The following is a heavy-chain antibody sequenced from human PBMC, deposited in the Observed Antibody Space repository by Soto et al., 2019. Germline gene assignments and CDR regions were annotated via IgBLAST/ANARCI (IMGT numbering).Heavy chain of an antibody. V-gene: IGHV1-8*01. CDR3: ARGNPFNYAGLDV. CDR1: GYTFSDFD. J-gene: IGHJ6*01. D-gene: IGHD3-16*01. CDR2: MNAKSGDT. Sequence: QAHLEQSGAEVKRPGASVKVSCKASGYTFSDFDINWLRQASGQGPEWMGWMNAKSGDTFFDQRFQGKFTMTWDTSLSTAYMEVGSLTSDDTAMYYGARGNPFNYAGLDVWGQGTTVAVSS.